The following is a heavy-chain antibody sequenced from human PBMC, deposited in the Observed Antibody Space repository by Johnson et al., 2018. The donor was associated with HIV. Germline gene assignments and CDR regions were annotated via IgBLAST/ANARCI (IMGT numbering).Heavy chain of an antibody. CDR1: GFTFDDYA. V-gene: IGHV3-9*01. J-gene: IGHJ3*02. Sequence: VQLVESGGGLVQPGRSLRLSCAASGFTFDDYAMHWVRQAPGKGLEWVSGISWNSGSIGYADSVKGRFTISRENAKNSLYLQMNSLRAEDTAVYYCAKEQSVVVIGIGAFDIWGQGTVVTVSS. CDR3: AKEQSVVVIGIGAFDI. CDR2: ISWNSGSI. D-gene: IGHD3-22*01.